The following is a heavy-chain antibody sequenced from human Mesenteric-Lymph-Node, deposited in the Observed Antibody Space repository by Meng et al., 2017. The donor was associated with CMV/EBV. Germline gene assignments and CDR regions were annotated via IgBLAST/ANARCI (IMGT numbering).Heavy chain of an antibody. V-gene: IGHV3-20*04. CDR3: ARDGMLSGSYFGRDDYFDY. CDR1: GFTFDAYG. Sequence: GGSLRLSCAASGFTFDAYGMSWVRQTPGKGLEWVSGINWTGGSTGNADSVKGRFTISRDNTKNSLYLQMNSLRAEDTALYYCARDGMLSGSYFGRDDYFDYWGQGTLVTVSS. D-gene: IGHD1-26*01. CDR2: INWTGGST. J-gene: IGHJ4*02.